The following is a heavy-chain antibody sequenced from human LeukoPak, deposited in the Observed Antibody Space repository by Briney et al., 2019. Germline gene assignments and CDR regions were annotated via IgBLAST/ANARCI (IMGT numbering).Heavy chain of an antibody. D-gene: IGHD6-19*01. J-gene: IGHJ5*02. CDR2: ISYDGSNK. Sequence: GGSLRLSCAASGFTFSSYSMNWVRQAPGKGLEWVAVISYDGSNKYYADSVKGRFTISRDNSKNTLYLQMNSLRAEDTAVYYCAKASYSSGWYTSLGWFDPWGQGTLVTVSS. CDR1: GFTFSSYS. CDR3: AKASYSSGWYTSLGWFDP. V-gene: IGHV3-30*18.